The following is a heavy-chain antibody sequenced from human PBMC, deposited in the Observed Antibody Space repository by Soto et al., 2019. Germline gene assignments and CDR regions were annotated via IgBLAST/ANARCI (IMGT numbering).Heavy chain of an antibody. CDR2: ISGGNGNT. D-gene: IGHD6-25*01. CDR1: GYIFTKSA. Sequence: ASVKVSCKASGYIFTKSAMHWVRRAPGQRLEWMGWISGGNGNTKYSPKLQDRVTITRDTSASTAYMELSSLRPEDTALYYCARDGVAAGNINFDYWGQGTLVTVSS. J-gene: IGHJ4*02. V-gene: IGHV1-3*01. CDR3: ARDGVAAGNINFDY.